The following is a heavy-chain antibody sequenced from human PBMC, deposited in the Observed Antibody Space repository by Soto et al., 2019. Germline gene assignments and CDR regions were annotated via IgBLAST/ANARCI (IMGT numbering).Heavy chain of an antibody. CDR3: TRVGNWFDP. CDR1: GFSFSTYW. D-gene: IGHD1-26*01. V-gene: IGHV3-7*05. J-gene: IGHJ5*02. CDR2: IDQGGGEK. Sequence: EVQLVESGGGLVQPGGSLRLSCAATGFSFSTYWMAWVRQAPGKGLEWVANIDQGGGEKYYVDSVRGRFTISRDNAKNPLYLQMLSLRAEYTLMWFSTRVGNWFDPCGLVALV.